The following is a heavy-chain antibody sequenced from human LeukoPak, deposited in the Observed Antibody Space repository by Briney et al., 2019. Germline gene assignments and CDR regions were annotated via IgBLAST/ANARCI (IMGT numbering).Heavy chain of an antibody. Sequence: GGSLRLSCAASGFIFSSYAMSWVRQAPGKGLEWVSSISGSGGSTYYADSVKGRFTISRDNSKNTLYLQMNSLRAEDTAVYYCAKVPRISGWGSYWYFDLWGRGTLVTVSS. J-gene: IGHJ2*01. V-gene: IGHV3-23*01. CDR3: AKVPRISGWGSYWYFDL. CDR1: GFIFSSYA. D-gene: IGHD6-19*01. CDR2: ISGSGGST.